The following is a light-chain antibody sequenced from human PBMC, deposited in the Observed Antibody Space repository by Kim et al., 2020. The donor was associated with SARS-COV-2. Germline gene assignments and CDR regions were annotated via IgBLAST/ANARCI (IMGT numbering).Light chain of an antibody. J-gene: IGKJ2*01. Sequence: CPGERATLSCRASQTVCSTCLAWYQQNPGQAPRLLIYSASTRATGIPDRFSGGGSGTDFTLTISRLEPEDFAVDYCQQYGTSPPYTCGQGTKLEI. CDR1: QTVCSTC. CDR3: QQYGTSPPYT. V-gene: IGKV3-20*01. CDR2: SAS.